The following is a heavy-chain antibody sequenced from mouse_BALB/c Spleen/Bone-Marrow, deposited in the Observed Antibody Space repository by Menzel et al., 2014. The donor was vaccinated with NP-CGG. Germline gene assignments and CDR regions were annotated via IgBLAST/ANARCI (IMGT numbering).Heavy chain of an antibody. CDR1: GFTFTDYY. Sequence: EVKLVESGGGLVQPGGSLRLSCAASGFTFTDYYISWVRQPPGKALEWLVFIRNKVKGYTTDYSASVKGRFTISRDNSQSISYLQMNTLRAEDSATYYCARDENVGIYWYFDVWGAGTTVTVSS. J-gene: IGHJ1*01. CDR2: IRNKVKGYTT. CDR3: ARDENVGIYWYFDV. V-gene: IGHV7-3*02.